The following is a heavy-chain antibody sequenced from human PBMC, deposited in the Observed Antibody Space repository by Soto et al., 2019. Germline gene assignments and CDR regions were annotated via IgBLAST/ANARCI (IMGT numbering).Heavy chain of an antibody. V-gene: IGHV1-24*01. J-gene: IGHJ4*02. CDR2: FDPEDGET. Sequence: QVQLVQSGAEVKKPGASVKVSCKVSGHTLTELSMHWVRLAPGKGLEWMGGFDPEDGETISAQKFQGRVTMTEDTSTGSTYLELSSLRSEDTAVYYCAAGGTRWLHSPFDYWGQGTLVTISS. CDR1: GHTLTELS. CDR3: AAGGTRWLHSPFDY. D-gene: IGHD1-1*01.